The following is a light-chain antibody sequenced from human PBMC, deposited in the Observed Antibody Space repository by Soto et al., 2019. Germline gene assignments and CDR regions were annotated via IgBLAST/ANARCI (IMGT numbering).Light chain of an antibody. CDR3: QQRSNWPPLT. J-gene: IGKJ4*01. CDR2: DAS. Sequence: EIVLTQSPATLSLSPGERATLSCRATQSVGTYLAWYQHKPGQPPRLLIYDASNRANGIPARFSGSGSGTDFTITISSLEPEDFAVYYCQQRSNWPPLTFGGGTKVEIK. V-gene: IGKV3-11*01. CDR1: QSVGTY.